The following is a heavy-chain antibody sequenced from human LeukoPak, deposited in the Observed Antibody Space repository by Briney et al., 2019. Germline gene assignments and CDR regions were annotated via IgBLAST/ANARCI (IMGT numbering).Heavy chain of an antibody. J-gene: IGHJ1*01. Sequence: PSETLSLTCNVSGGSISGYHWSWIRQPPGRGLEWIGFIYYSGSTNYNPSLETRVTISVDTSKNQFSLKLSSVTAADTAVYYCARDSVNWGQGTLVTVSS. V-gene: IGHV4-59*01. CDR3: ARDSVN. CDR1: GGSISGYH. CDR2: IYYSGST.